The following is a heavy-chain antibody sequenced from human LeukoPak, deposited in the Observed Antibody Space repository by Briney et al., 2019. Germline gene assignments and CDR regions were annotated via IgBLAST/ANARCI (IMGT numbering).Heavy chain of an antibody. V-gene: IGHV5-51*01. CDR1: GYSINNYW. D-gene: IGHD2-15*01. CDR2: IYPADSDI. Sequence: GESLKISCKGSGYSINNYWIGWVRQIPGKGLEWMGIIYPADSDIRYSPSFQGQVTISADKSISTAYLQWSSLKASDTAMYYCARQEHCSGGSCYTWFDPWGQGTLVTVSS. J-gene: IGHJ5*02. CDR3: ARQEHCSGGSCYTWFDP.